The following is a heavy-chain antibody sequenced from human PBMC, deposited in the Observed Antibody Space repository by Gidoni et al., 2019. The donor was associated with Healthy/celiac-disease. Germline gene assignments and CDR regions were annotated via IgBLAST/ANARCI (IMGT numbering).Heavy chain of an antibody. CDR1: GGSISSYY. D-gene: IGHD4-17*01. CDR3: AREAVTPGRFDY. V-gene: IGHV4-59*01. Sequence: QVQLQESGPGLVKPSETLSLTCSVSGGSISSYYWRWIRQPPGKGLEWIGYIYYSGSTNYNPSLKSRVTISVDTSNNQFSLKLSSVTAADTAVYYCAREAVTPGRFDYWGQGTLVTVSS. J-gene: IGHJ4*02. CDR2: IYYSGST.